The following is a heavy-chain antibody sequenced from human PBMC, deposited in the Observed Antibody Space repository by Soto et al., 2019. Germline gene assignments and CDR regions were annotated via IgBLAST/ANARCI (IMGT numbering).Heavy chain of an antibody. J-gene: IGHJ4*02. CDR1: GGSFSGYY. CDR2: SNHGGGI. V-gene: IGHV4-34*02. Sequence: QVQLQQWGAGLLKPSETLSLTCAVYGGSFSGYYWSWIRQPPVKGLEWIGESNHGGGINNTPSLKRRVTISVDTTKNQFSLKLSSVTAANTAVFYCARLRWEQPWVFDYWGQGTLVTVSS. D-gene: IGHD1-26*01. CDR3: ARLRWEQPWVFDY.